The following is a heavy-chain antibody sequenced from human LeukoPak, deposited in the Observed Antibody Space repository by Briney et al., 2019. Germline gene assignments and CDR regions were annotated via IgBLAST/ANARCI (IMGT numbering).Heavy chain of an antibody. CDR2: TRNDGDEK. V-gene: IGHV3-30*02. J-gene: IGHJ4*02. Sequence: GGSLRLSCAASGFTVNTYGMHWVRQAPDKGLEWVAFTRNDGDEKSYAESVKGRFTISRDTSKNTLYLQMNSLRADDTAVYYCAKDDILTGYSLDYWGQGTLVTVSS. CDR1: GFTVNTYG. D-gene: IGHD3-9*01. CDR3: AKDDILTGYSLDY.